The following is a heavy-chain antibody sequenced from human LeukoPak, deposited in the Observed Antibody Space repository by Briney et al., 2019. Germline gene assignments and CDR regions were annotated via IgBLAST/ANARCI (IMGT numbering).Heavy chain of an antibody. CDR1: GFTFSDYY. J-gene: IGHJ5*02. V-gene: IGHV4-34*01. CDR3: ARGVRGVIIMGNWFGP. CDR2: INHSGST. D-gene: IGHD3-10*01. Sequence: GSLRLSCAASGFTFSDYYMSWIRQPPGKGLEWIGEINHSGSTNYNPSLKSRVTISVDTSKNQFSLKLSSVTAADTAVYYCARGVRGVIIMGNWFGPWGQGTLVTVSS.